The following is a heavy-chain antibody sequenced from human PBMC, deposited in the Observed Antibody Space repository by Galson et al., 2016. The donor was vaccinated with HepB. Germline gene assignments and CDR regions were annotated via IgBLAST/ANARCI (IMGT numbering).Heavy chain of an antibody. J-gene: IGHJ4*02. CDR1: GGSISSSSYY. D-gene: IGHD2-15*01. CDR2: IYYSGST. Sequence: LSLTCTVSGGSISSSSYYWGRIRQPPGKGLEWFGSIYYSGSTYYNPSLKSRVTISVDTSKNQFSLKLSSVTAADTAVYYCARLKSGSLGYCSGGNCYRPRQFDYWGQGTLVTVSS. CDR3: ARLKSGSLGYCSGGNCYRPRQFDY. V-gene: IGHV4-39*01.